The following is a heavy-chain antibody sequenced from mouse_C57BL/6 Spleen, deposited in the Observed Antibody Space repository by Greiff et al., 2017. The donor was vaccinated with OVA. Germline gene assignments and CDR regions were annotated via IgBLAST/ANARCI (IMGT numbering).Heavy chain of an antibody. Sequence: VQLQQPGAELVRPGSSVKLSCKASGYTFTSYWMDWVKQRPGQGLEWIGNIYPSDSETHYNQKFKDKATLTVDKSSSTAYMQLSSLTSEDSAVYYCARRDGYYYTWFAYWGQGTLVTVSA. V-gene: IGHV1-61*01. CDR2: IYPSDSET. CDR1: GYTFTSYW. D-gene: IGHD2-4*01. J-gene: IGHJ3*01. CDR3: ARRDGYYYTWFAY.